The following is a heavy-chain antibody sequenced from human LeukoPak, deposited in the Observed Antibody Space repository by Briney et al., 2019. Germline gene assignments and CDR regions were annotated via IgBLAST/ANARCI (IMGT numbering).Heavy chain of an antibody. Sequence: GGSLRLSCAASGFTFISYWMHWVRQAPGKGLVWVSRINGYGSSTDFADSVKGRFTISRDNAKNTLYLQMNSLRAEDTAVYYCARDAPGNAALDYWGQGTLVTVSS. V-gene: IGHV3-74*01. CDR2: INGYGSST. CDR3: ARDAPGNAALDY. D-gene: IGHD6-6*01. J-gene: IGHJ4*02. CDR1: GFTFISYW.